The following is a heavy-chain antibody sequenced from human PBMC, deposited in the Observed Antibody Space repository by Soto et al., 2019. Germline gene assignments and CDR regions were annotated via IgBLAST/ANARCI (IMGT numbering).Heavy chain of an antibody. CDR2: IYHSGST. CDR3: ARAKGEIITIFGVVINYGMDV. D-gene: IGHD3-3*01. V-gene: IGHV4-38-2*01. J-gene: IGHJ6*02. Sequence: PSETLSLTCAVSGYSISSGYYWGWIRQPPGKGLEWIGSIYHSGSTYYNPSLKSRVTISVDTSKNQFSLKLSSVTAADTAVYYCARAKGEIITIFGVVINYGMDVWGQGTTVTV. CDR1: GYSISSGYY.